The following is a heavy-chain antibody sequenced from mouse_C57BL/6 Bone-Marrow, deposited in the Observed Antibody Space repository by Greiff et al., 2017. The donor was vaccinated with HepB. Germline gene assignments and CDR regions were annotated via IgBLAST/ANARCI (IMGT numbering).Heavy chain of an antibody. CDR1: GYAFTNYL. Sequence: QVQLKESGAELVRPGTSVKVSCKASGYAFTNYLIEWVKQRPGQGLEWIGVINPGSGGTNYNEKFKGKATLTADKSSSTAYMQLSSLTSEDSAVYFCAREATVVENYAMDYWGQGTSVTVSS. J-gene: IGHJ4*01. V-gene: IGHV1-54*01. CDR3: AREATVVENYAMDY. D-gene: IGHD1-1*01. CDR2: INPGSGGT.